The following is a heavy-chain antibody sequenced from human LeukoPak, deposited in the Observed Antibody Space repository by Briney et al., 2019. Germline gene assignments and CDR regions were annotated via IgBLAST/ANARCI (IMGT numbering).Heavy chain of an antibody. V-gene: IGHV4-4*07. Sequence: PSETLSLTCTVSSDSFRSYFWGWVRQPPGKGPEWIGRIYSIGTTHYNPSLKSRVTMSMDASTNQFSLNLRSMTAADTAVYYCGRQGYTASYYFLDYWSQETLVAVS. CDR1: SDSFRSYF. CDR3: GRQGYTASYYFLDY. J-gene: IGHJ4*02. D-gene: IGHD1-26*01. CDR2: IYSIGTT.